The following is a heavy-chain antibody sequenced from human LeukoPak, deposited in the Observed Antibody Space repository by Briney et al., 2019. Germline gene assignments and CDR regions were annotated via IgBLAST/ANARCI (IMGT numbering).Heavy chain of an antibody. Sequence: PGGSLRLSCAASGFTFSSYAMSWVRQAPGKGLEWVSAISGSGGSTYYADSVKGRFTISRDNSKNTLYLQMNSLRAEDTAVYYCAKDRTYDFWSGYLDCWGQGTLVTVSS. J-gene: IGHJ4*02. D-gene: IGHD3-3*01. CDR1: GFTFSSYA. V-gene: IGHV3-23*01. CDR3: AKDRTYDFWSGYLDC. CDR2: ISGSGGST.